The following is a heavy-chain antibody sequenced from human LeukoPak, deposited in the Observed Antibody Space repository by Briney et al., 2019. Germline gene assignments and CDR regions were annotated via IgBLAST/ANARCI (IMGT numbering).Heavy chain of an antibody. V-gene: IGHV1-8*01. J-gene: IGHJ4*02. CDR1: GYTFTSYD. CDR3: ARRGPIIRTRMTATLYYFDY. CDR2: MNPNSGNT. D-gene: IGHD2-21*02. Sequence: GASVKVSCKASGYTFTSYDINWVRQATGQGLEWMGWMNPNSGNTGYAQRFQGRVTMTRNTSISTAYMELSSLRSEDTAVYYCARRGPIIRTRMTATLYYFDYWGQGTLVTVSS.